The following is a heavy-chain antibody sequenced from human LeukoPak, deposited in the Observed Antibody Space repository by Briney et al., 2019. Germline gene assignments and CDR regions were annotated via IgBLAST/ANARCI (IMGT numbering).Heavy chain of an antibody. CDR3: ARSRWRYDYGGESLVGFDY. CDR1: GGSISSYY. V-gene: IGHV4-59*08. J-gene: IGHJ4*02. CDR2: IYYSGST. D-gene: IGHD4-23*01. Sequence: PSETLSLTCTVSGGSISSYYWSWIRQPPGKGLEWIGYIYYSGSTNYNPSLKSQVTISVDTSKNQFSLKLSSVTAADTAVYYCARSRWRYDYGGESLVGFDYWGQGTLVTVSS.